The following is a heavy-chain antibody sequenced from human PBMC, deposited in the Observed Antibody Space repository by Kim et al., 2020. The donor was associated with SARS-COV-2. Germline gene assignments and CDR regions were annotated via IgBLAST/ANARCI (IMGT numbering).Heavy chain of an antibody. D-gene: IGHD2-15*01. CDR2: ISSSGSTI. V-gene: IGHV3-11*01. J-gene: IGHJ6*02. CDR1: GFTFSDYY. Sequence: GGSLRLSCAASGFTFSDYYMSWIRQAPGKGLEWVSYISSSGSTIYYADSVKGRFTISRDNAKNSLYLQMNSLRAEDTAVYYCALYCSGGSCYYGMDVWGQGTTVTVSS. CDR3: ALYCSGGSCYYGMDV.